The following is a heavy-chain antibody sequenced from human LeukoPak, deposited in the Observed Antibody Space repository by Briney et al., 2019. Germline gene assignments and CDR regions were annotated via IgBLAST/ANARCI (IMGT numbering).Heavy chain of an antibody. J-gene: IGHJ4*02. V-gene: IGHV3-9*03. D-gene: IGHD4-23*01. CDR3: AKASDYGGPYYFDY. CDR2: ISWNSGSI. CDR1: GFTLDDYA. Sequence: GGSLRLSCAASGFTLDDYAMHWVRQAPGKGLEWVSGISWNSGSIGYADSVKGRFTISRDNAKNSLYLQMNSLRAGDMALYYCAKASDYGGPYYFDYWGQGTLVTVSS.